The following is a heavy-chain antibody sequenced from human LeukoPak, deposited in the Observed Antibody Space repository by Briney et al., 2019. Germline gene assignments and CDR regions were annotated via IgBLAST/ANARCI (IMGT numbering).Heavy chain of an antibody. J-gene: IGHJ4*02. CDR3: ASQRGYNYDY. V-gene: IGHV3-33*01. CDR1: GPTFRNYG. CDR2: IWYDGSNK. D-gene: IGHD5-18*01. Sequence: QPGRSLLLSCVASGPTFRNYGLQWGRPAPSKGLEWGAVIWYDGSNKYYADSVKGRFTISRDNYKNRLYLQMKSLRAEDTAVYYCASQRGYNYDYWGRGTLVAVSS.